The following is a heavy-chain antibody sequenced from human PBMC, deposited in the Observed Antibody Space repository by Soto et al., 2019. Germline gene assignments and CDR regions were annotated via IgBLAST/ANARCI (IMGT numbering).Heavy chain of an antibody. V-gene: IGHV4-61*01. CDR3: ARDGHGMDV. J-gene: IGHJ6*02. CDR1: GGSVSTGNYN. CDR2: IFFTGST. Sequence: SETLSLTCTVSGGSVSTGNYNWSWVRQTPGKVLEWIGNIFFTGSTHYNPSLASRVTISVDTSKNQFSLELRSVTAADSAVYYCARDGHGMDVWGQGTTVTVSS.